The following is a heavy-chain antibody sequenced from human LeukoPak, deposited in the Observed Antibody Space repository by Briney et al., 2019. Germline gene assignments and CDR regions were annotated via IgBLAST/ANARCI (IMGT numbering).Heavy chain of an antibody. CDR3: ARGDTTVTRHFDY. J-gene: IGHJ4*02. V-gene: IGHV3-30*03. CDR1: GFTFSSNG. Sequence: GGSLRLSCAASGFTFSSNGMHWVRQAPGKGLEWVAVISYDGSNKHYADSVKGRFTISRDNSKNSLYLQMNSLRAEDTAIYYCARGDTTVTRHFDYWGQGTLVTVSS. CDR2: ISYDGSNK. D-gene: IGHD4-17*01.